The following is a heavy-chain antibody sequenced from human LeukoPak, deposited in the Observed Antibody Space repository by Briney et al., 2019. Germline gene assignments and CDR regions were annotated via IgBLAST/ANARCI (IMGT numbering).Heavy chain of an antibody. CDR1: GGSISSGSYY. D-gene: IGHD3-3*01. CDR2: IYTSGST. Sequence: SQTLSLTCTVSGGSISSGSYYWSWIRQPAGKGLEWIGRIYTSGSTNYNPSLKSRVTISVDTSKNQFSLKLSSVTAADTAVYYCAREDYDFWSGVDYWGQGTLVTVSS. CDR3: AREDYDFWSGVDY. V-gene: IGHV4-61*02. J-gene: IGHJ4*02.